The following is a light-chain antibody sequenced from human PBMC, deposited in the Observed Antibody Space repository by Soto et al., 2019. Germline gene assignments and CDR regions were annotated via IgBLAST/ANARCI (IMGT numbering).Light chain of an antibody. J-gene: IGKJ2*01. CDR1: QSVNRN. V-gene: IGKV3-15*01. CDR3: QEYDNWPLYT. Sequence: EIVMTQSPATLSVSPGKRATLSCRASQSVNRNLAWYQQKPGQPPRLLIYGASTRATGIPARFSGSGSGTEFTLTMSSLQSEDFAVYYCQEYDNWPLYTFGQGTKVEIK. CDR2: GAS.